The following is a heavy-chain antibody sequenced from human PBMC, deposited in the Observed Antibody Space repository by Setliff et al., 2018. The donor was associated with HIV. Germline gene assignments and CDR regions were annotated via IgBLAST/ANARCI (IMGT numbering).Heavy chain of an antibody. CDR2: IYHSGST. D-gene: IGHD3-10*01. CDR3: ARAMYYYGSGSYDYYMDV. J-gene: IGHJ6*03. CDR1: GGSISSNNW. Sequence: LSLSCAVSGGSISSNNWWSWVRQPPGKGLEWIGEIYHSGSTNYNPSLKSRVTISVDKSKNQFSLKLSSVTAADTAVYYCARAMYYYGSGSYDYYMDVWGKGTTVTVSS. V-gene: IGHV4-4*02.